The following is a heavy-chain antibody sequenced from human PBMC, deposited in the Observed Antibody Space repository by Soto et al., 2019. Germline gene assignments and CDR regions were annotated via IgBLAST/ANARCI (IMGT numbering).Heavy chain of an antibody. CDR1: GGTFSSYP. CDR3: ARVVQITNCSMAV. D-gene: IGHD2-15*01. Sequence: QVQLVQSGAEVKKPGSSVKVSCEASGGTFSSYPINWVRQAPGQGLEWMGGIIPFFGTSNYAQKFQGRVTITADESPSTASMDLGSLRSADTAVYYCARVVQITNCSMAVWGQGTTVTVSS. CDR2: IIPFFGTS. V-gene: IGHV1-69*01. J-gene: IGHJ6*02.